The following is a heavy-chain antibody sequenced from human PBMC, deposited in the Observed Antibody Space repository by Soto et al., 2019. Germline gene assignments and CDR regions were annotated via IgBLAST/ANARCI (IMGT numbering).Heavy chain of an antibody. V-gene: IGHV4-30-2*01. CDR3: ARDRDGYDSGYFDS. CDR1: GDSISSGGHS. CDR2: IYHSGNT. J-gene: IGHJ4*01. Sequence: SETLSLTCAVSGDSISSGGHSWNWLRQPPGKGLEWIGYIYHSGNTYFNPTLKCRVTMSVDTSKNQISLTLSSVTAADTAIYYCARDRDGYDSGYFDSWGHGTLVTVSS. D-gene: IGHD5-12*01.